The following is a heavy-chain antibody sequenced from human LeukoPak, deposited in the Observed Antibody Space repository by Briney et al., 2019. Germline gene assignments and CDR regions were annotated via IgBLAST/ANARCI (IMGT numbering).Heavy chain of an antibody. CDR1: GGSISSSSYY. D-gene: IGHD3-22*01. J-gene: IGHJ4*02. V-gene: IGHV4-39*01. CDR2: IYYSGST. CDR3: ARNYYDSSLGY. Sequence: SETMSLTCTVSGGSISSSSYYWGWIRQPPGKGLEWIGSIYYSGSTYYNPSLKSRVTISVDTSKNQFSLKLSSVTAADTAVYYCARNYYDSSLGYWGQGTLVTVSS.